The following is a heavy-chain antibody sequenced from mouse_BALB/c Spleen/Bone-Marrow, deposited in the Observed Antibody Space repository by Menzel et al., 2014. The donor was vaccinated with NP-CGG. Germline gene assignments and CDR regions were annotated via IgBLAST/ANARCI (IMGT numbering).Heavy chain of an antibody. CDR1: GYTFTSYW. Sequence: VQLQQFGAELVKPGASVKLSCKASGYTFTSYWMHWVKQRPGQGLEWIGEINPSNGRTNYSEKFNSKATLTVDKSSSTAYMQLSSLTSEDSAVYYCARGTFDYWGQGTTLTVSS. J-gene: IGHJ2*01. CDR2: INPSNGRT. CDR3: ARGTFDY. V-gene: IGHV1S81*02.